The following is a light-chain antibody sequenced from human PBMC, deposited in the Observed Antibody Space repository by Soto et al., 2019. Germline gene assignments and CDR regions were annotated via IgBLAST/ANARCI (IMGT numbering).Light chain of an antibody. Sequence: EIVLTQSPGTLSLSPGERATLSCRASQSVSNSHLAWYQQKPGQAPRLLIYGTSSRATGISDRFSGRGSGTDFPLTISRLEPEAFAVYYCQQYDRSPLFGGGTKVEI. CDR1: QSVSNSH. J-gene: IGKJ4*01. CDR2: GTS. CDR3: QQYDRSPL. V-gene: IGKV3-20*01.